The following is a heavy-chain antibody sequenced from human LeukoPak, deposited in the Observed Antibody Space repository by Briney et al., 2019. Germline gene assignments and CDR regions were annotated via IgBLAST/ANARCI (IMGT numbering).Heavy chain of an antibody. D-gene: IGHD3-10*01. CDR2: ISAYNGNT. Sequence: ASVKVSCKASGYTFTSHGISWVRQAPGQGLEWMGWISAYNGNTNYAQKLQGRVTMTTDTSTSTAYMELRSLRSDDTAVYYCGLWFSEYDAFDIWGQGTMVTVSS. J-gene: IGHJ3*02. CDR1: GYTFTSHG. CDR3: GLWFSEYDAFDI. V-gene: IGHV1-18*01.